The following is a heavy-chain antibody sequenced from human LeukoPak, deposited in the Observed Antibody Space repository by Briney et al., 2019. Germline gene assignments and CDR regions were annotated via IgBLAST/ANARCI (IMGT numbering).Heavy chain of an antibody. CDR2: IYYSGST. J-gene: IGHJ4*02. CDR3: ARVGSRVKSYYYDSSGYYPDY. V-gene: IGHV4-59*12. CDR1: GGSISSYY. Sequence: SETLSLTCTVSGGSISSYYWSWIRQPPGKGLEWIGSIYYSGSTYYNPSLKSRVTISVDTSKNQFSLKLSSVTAADTAVYYCARVGSRVKSYYYDSSGYYPDYWGQGTLVTVSS. D-gene: IGHD3-22*01.